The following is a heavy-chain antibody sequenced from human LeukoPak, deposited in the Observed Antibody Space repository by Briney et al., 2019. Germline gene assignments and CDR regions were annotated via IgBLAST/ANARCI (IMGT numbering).Heavy chain of an antibody. J-gene: IGHJ6*02. CDR2: IIPIFGTA. D-gene: IGHD5/OR15-5a*01. CDR1: GGTFSSYA. V-gene: IGHV1-69*13. CDR3: ARSTALEGYSVNYYYGMDV. Sequence: ASVKVSCTASGGTFSSYAISWVRQAPGQGLEWMGGIIPIFGTANYAQKFQGRVTITADESTSTAYMELSSLRSEDTAVYYCARSTALEGYSVNYYYGMDVWGQGTTVTVSS.